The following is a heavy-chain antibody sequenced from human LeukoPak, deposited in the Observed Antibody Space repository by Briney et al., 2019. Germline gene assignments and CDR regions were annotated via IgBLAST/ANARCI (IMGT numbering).Heavy chain of an antibody. J-gene: IGHJ4*02. CDR2: ICTSGDCT. Sequence: GGTLRLSCAASGFTFKNYGMSWVRQAPGRGLEWVSAICTSGDCTYYGDSVKGRFTISRDNSKNTVYLQMNSLRAEDTAVYYCAKDFGGAGSYYCPFDSWGQGTLVTVSS. CDR1: GFTFKNYG. D-gene: IGHD3-10*01. CDR3: AKDFGGAGSYYCPFDS. V-gene: IGHV3-23*01.